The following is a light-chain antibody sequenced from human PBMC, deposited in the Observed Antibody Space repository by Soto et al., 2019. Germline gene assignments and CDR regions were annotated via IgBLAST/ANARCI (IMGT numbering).Light chain of an antibody. CDR3: QQSYSTWT. Sequence: IQLTQSPSSLSASVGDRVTITCRASLGVARYLAWYQQKPGKAPKLLIYAASSLQSGVPSRFSGSGSGTDFTLTISSLQPEDFATYYCQQSYSTWTFGQGTKVDIK. CDR1: LGVARY. V-gene: IGKV1-39*01. J-gene: IGKJ1*01. CDR2: AAS.